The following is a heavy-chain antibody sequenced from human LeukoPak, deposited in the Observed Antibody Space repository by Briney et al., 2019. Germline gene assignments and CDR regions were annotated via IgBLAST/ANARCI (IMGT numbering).Heavy chain of an antibody. Sequence: GGSLRLSCAASGFAFSSFGMHWVRQAPGKGLERVAVIWYDGTNKYYADSVKGRFTISRDNSKNTLYLQMNRLRAEDTAVYYCARATVTRWFDPWGQGTLVTVSS. CDR3: ARATVTRWFDP. D-gene: IGHD4-17*01. CDR2: IWYDGTNK. CDR1: GFAFSSFG. V-gene: IGHV3-33*01. J-gene: IGHJ5*02.